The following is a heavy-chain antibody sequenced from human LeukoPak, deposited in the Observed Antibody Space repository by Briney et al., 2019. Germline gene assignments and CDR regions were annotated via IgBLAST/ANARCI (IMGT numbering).Heavy chain of an antibody. V-gene: IGHV3-53*01. D-gene: IGHD3-3*01. CDR2: IYSGGST. CDR3: ARDRHLLFGWFDP. J-gene: IGHJ5*02. Sequence: GGSLRLSCAASGFTVSSNYMSWVRQAPGKGLEWVSVIYSGGSTYYADSVKGRFTISRDNSKNTLYLQMNSLRAEDTAVYYCARDRHLLFGWFDPWGQGTLVTVSS. CDR1: GFTVSSNY.